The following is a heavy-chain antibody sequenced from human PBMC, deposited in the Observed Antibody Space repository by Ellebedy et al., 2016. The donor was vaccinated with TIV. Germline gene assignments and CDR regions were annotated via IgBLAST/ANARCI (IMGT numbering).Heavy chain of an antibody. Sequence: GESLKISCAASGFTFSTYVMNWVRQAPGKGLEWIAYINTSSTTTHYTDSVKGRFTISRDDSKNTLYLQMDSLRAEDTAAYYCAKDLAAKWLQAFDYWGQGTLVTVSS. V-gene: IGHV3-48*01. J-gene: IGHJ4*02. CDR3: AKDLAAKWLQAFDY. CDR2: INTSSTTT. D-gene: IGHD5-24*01. CDR1: GFTFSTYV.